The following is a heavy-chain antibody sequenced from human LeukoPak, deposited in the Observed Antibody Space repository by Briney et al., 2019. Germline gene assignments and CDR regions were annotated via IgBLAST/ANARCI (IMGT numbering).Heavy chain of an antibody. V-gene: IGHV3-9*01. CDR1: GFIFVDYA. CDR2: ISWNSGSI. D-gene: IGHD3-10*01. J-gene: IGHJ6*02. Sequence: PGRSLRLSCGASGFIFVDYAMHWVRQAPGQGLEWVAGISWNSGSIDYADSVKGRITISRDNAKNSLYLQMNSLRAEDTALYYCARDMAMVRGNGMDVWGQGTTVTVSS. CDR3: ARDMAMVRGNGMDV.